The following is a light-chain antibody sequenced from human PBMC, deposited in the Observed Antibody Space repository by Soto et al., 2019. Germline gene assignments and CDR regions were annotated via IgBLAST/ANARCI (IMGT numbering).Light chain of an antibody. V-gene: IGKV1-5*03. Sequence: DIPMTQSPSTLSASFGDRVTITCRASQSINIWLAWYQQKPGRAPKLLIYQASTLQNGVPSRFSGSGSGTEFTLTISSLQPDDFATYYCQQYNVYWTFGQGTKVDI. J-gene: IGKJ1*01. CDR2: QAS. CDR1: QSINIW. CDR3: QQYNVYWT.